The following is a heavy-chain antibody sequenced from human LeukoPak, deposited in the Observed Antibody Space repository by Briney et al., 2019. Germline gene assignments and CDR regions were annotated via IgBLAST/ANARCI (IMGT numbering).Heavy chain of an antibody. Sequence: PSETLSLTCTVPGGSISSYYWSWIRQPPGKGLEWIGYIYYSGSTNYNPSLKSRVTISVDTSKNQFSLNLSSVTAADTAVYYCARESGSMRWFDPWGQGTLVTVSS. D-gene: IGHD6-25*01. CDR3: ARESGSMRWFDP. CDR2: IYYSGST. CDR1: GGSISSYY. J-gene: IGHJ5*02. V-gene: IGHV4-59*12.